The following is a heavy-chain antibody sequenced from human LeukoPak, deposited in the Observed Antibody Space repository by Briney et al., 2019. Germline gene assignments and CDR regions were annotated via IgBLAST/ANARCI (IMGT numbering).Heavy chain of an antibody. Sequence: SETLSLTCAVYGGSLSDYYWGWIRQPPGKGLEWIGTIYYSGSTYYNPSLKSRVTISVDTSKNQFSLKLSSVTAADTAVYYCARSVEGYCRGGSCYYYSYYMDVWGKGTTVTVPS. J-gene: IGHJ6*03. V-gene: IGHV4-34*01. CDR1: GGSLSDYY. D-gene: IGHD2-15*01. CDR3: ARSVEGYCRGGSCYYYSYYMDV. CDR2: IYYSGST.